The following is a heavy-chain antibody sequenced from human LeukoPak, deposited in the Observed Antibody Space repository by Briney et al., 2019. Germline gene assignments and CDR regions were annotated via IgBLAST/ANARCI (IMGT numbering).Heavy chain of an antibody. J-gene: IGHJ4*02. CDR3: ARDAYDFWSGYYSRPHFDY. D-gene: IGHD3-3*01. CDR2: IYYSGST. V-gene: IGHV4-59*01. CDR1: GGSISSYY. Sequence: PSETLSLTCTVSGGSISSYYWSWIRQPPGKGLERIGDIYYSGSTNYNPSLKSRVTISVDTSKNQFSLKLSSVTAADTAVYYCARDAYDFWSGYYSRPHFDYWGQGTLVTVSS.